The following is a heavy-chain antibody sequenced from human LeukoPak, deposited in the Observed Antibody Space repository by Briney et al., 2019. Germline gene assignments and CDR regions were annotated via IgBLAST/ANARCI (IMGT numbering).Heavy chain of an antibody. D-gene: IGHD2-2*01. CDR1: GFTFSSYA. V-gene: IGHV3-23*01. J-gene: IGHJ6*02. CDR3: AKVLLGTSCYDAMDV. CDR2: ISGSGGST. Sequence: GGSLRLSCAASGFTFSSYAMSWVRQAPGKGLEWVSAISGSGGSTYYADSVKGRFTISRDNSKNTVYLQMNSLRAEDTAVYYCAKVLLGTSCYDAMDVWGQGTPVSVSS.